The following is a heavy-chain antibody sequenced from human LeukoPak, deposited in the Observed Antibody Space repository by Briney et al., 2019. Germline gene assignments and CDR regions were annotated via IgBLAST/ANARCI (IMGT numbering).Heavy chain of an antibody. J-gene: IGHJ6*03. CDR1: GGTFSSYA. CDR2: IIPIFGTA. CDR3: ARVPIPEVLWFGEEQGGYYYYYMDV. V-gene: IGHV1-69*05. D-gene: IGHD3-10*01. Sequence: GASVKVSCKASGGTFSSYAISWVRQAPGQGLEWMGGIIPIFGTANYAQKFQGRVTMTTDTSTSTDYMELRSLRSDDTAMYYCARVPIPEVLWFGEEQGGYYYYYMDVWGKGTTVTISS.